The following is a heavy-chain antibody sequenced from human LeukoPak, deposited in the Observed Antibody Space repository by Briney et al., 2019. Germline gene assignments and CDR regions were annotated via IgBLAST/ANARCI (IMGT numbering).Heavy chain of an antibody. CDR2: IYSGGTT. Sequence: GGSLRLSCAASGLTVSSSYMSWARQAPGKGLEWVSIIYSGGTTYYADSVKGRFTISRDNSKNTLYLQLNSLRAEDTAVYYCARNYGTLWGQGTLVTVSS. D-gene: IGHD3-16*01. J-gene: IGHJ4*02. CDR1: GLTVSSSY. CDR3: ARNYGTL. V-gene: IGHV3-66*01.